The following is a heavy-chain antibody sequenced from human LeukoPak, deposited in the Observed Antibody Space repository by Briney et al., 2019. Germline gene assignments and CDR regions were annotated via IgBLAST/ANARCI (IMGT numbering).Heavy chain of an antibody. J-gene: IGHJ3*02. D-gene: IGHD5-18*01. CDR3: AGGRYSDAFDI. Sequence: SETLSLTCAVSGGSISSSNWWSWVRQPPGKGLEWIGEIYHSGSTYYNPSLKSRVTISVDTSKNQFSLKLSSVTAADTAVYYCAGGRYSDAFDIWGQGTMVTVSS. V-gene: IGHV4-4*02. CDR1: GGSISSSNW. CDR2: IYHSGST.